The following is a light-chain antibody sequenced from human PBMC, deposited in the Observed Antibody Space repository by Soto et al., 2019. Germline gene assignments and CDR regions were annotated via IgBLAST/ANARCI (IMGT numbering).Light chain of an antibody. V-gene: IGKV3D-15*01. CDR2: GAS. CDR3: HHYNNWPPG. Sequence: EIVMTQSPATLSVSPGERATLSCRASQSVSSTLAWYQQKSGQAPRLLIYGASTRATGIPARFSGSGSGTEFTLTISSLQSEDFAVYYCHHYNNWPPGFGQGTKLEFK. J-gene: IGKJ2*03. CDR1: QSVSST.